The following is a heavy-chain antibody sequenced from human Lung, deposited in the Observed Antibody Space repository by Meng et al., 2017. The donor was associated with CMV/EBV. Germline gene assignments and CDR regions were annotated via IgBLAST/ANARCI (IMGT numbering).Heavy chain of an antibody. CDR3: ARDVAVIATPRYAVDI. J-gene: IGHJ3*02. Sequence: SETXSLTCTVSGDSITNSGYYWGWLRQAPGKGLEWIGSFYFGGTTFDNPSLKSRVAMSVDTSNNQFSLKLTSVTAADTAVYYCARDVAVIATPRYAVDIGXQETEVTVS. D-gene: IGHD2-21*01. CDR1: GDSITNSGYY. CDR2: FYFGGTT. V-gene: IGHV4-39*07.